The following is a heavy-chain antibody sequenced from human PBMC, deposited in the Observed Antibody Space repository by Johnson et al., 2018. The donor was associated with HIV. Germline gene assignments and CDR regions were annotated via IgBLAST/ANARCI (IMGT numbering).Heavy chain of an antibody. V-gene: IGHV3-66*01. CDR3: ARDIMRAGSYCDAFDI. D-gene: IGHD3-10*01. J-gene: IGHJ3*02. Sequence: VQLVESGGGLVQPGGSLRLSCAASGFTVSSNYMSWVRQAPGKGLEWVSVIYSGGSTYYADSVKGRFTISRDNSKNTLYLQMNSLRAEDTAVYYCARDIMRAGSYCDAFDIWGQGTMVTVSS. CDR1: GFTVSSNY. CDR2: IYSGGST.